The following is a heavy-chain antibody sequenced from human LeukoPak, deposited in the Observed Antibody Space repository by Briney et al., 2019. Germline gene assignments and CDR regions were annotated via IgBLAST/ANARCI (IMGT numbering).Heavy chain of an antibody. V-gene: IGHV1-18*01. J-gene: IGHJ4*02. Sequence: GASVKVSCKASGYTFTSYGISWVRQAPGQGLEWMGWISAYNGNTNYAQKFQGRVTMTTDTSTSTAYMELRSLRSDDTAVYYCARVLYYYDSSGFTGYWGQGTLVTVSS. CDR1: GYTFTSYG. CDR2: ISAYNGNT. D-gene: IGHD3-22*01. CDR3: ARVLYYYDSSGFTGY.